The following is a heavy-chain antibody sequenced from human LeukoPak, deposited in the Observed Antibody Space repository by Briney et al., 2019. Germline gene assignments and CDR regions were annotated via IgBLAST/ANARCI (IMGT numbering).Heavy chain of an antibody. CDR2: INQDGSEK. Sequence: GGSLRLSCAASGFTVSSKYMSWVRQAPGKGLEWVANINQDGSEKYYVDSVKGRFTISRDNAKNSLYLQMNSLRAEDTAVYYCARGPLRTDVYWGQGTLVTVSS. CDR3: ARGPLRTDVY. D-gene: IGHD2-8*01. J-gene: IGHJ4*02. CDR1: GFTVSSKY. V-gene: IGHV3-7*05.